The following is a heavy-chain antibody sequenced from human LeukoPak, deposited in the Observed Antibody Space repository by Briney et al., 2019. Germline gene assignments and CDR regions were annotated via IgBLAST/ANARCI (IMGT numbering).Heavy chain of an antibody. D-gene: IGHD3-16*01. J-gene: IGHJ2*01. CDR2: IWYDGSNK. CDR3: ARGGRGWYFDL. CDR1: GFTFNRFG. V-gene: IGHV3-33*01. Sequence: GGSLRLSCATSGFTFNRFGMHWVRQAPGKGLEWVAVIWYDGSNKDYADSVKGRFTISRDNSKNTLYLQMNSLRAEDTAVYYCARGGRGWYFDLWGRGTLVTVSS.